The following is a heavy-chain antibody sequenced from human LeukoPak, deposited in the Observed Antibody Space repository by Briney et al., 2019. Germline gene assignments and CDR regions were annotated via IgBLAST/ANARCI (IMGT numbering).Heavy chain of an antibody. D-gene: IGHD2-15*01. V-gene: IGHV3-53*01. CDR3: AKDPVAATPRYFQH. CDR2: IYSGGTT. CDR1: GFTVSSTY. J-gene: IGHJ1*01. Sequence: GGSLRLSCAASGFTVSSTYMAWVRQAPGRGLEWVSIIYSGGTTYYADSVKGRFTISRDNSKNTLYLQMNSLRAEDTAVYYCAKDPVAATPRYFQHWGQGTLVTVSS.